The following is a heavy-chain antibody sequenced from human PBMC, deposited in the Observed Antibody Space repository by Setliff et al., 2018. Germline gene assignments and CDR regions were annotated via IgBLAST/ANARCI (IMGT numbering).Heavy chain of an antibody. CDR3: ARLAVPYYFDY. V-gene: IGHV4-38-2*01. CDR1: GYSISSGYY. D-gene: IGHD4-17*01. Sequence: SETLSLTCAVSGYSISSGYYWGWIRQPPGKGLEWIGSIYHSGSTYYNPSLKSRVNISIDRSMNQFSLNLSSMTAADTAVYCCARLAVPYYFDYWGQGTLVTVSS. J-gene: IGHJ4*02. CDR2: IYHSGST.